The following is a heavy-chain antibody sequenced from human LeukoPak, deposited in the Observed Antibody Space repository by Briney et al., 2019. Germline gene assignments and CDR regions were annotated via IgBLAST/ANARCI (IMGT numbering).Heavy chain of an antibody. V-gene: IGHV3-20*04. D-gene: IGHD3-10*01. CDR1: GFTFDDYG. CDR2: INWNGGST. Sequence: GGSLRLSCAASGFTFDDYGMSWVGQAPGKGLEWVSGINWNGGSTGYADSLKGRFTISRDNAKNSLYLQMNSLRAEDTALYYCARGYGSGEDGDYWGQGTLVTVSS. J-gene: IGHJ4*02. CDR3: ARGYGSGEDGDY.